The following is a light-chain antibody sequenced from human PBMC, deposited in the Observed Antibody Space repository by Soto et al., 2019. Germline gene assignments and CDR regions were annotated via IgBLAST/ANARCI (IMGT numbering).Light chain of an antibody. J-gene: IGLJ3*02. CDR2: GNT. CDR1: SSNIGAGYD. Sequence: QSVLTQPPSVSGAPVQRVTISCTESSSNIGAGYDVHWYQQLPGTAPKLLIYGNTNRPSGVPDRFSGSKSGTSASLAITGLQAEDEADYYCQSYDSSLSAWVFGGGTKLTVL. V-gene: IGLV1-40*01. CDR3: QSYDSSLSAWV.